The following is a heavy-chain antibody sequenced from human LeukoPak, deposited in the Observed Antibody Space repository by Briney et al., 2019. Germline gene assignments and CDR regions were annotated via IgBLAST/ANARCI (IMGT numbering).Heavy chain of an antibody. CDR1: RFNFRNNA. CDR2: ILGSGGST. V-gene: IGHV3-23*01. Sequence: GGSLRLSCAASRFNFRNNAMAWVRQVPGNGLEWVSGILGSGGSTYYADAVKGRFTISRDNSKNTLYLQMNTLRAEDTAVYYCAMSWDAFDFWGQCTMVTVSS. D-gene: IGHD3-10*01. J-gene: IGHJ3*01. CDR3: AMSWDAFDF.